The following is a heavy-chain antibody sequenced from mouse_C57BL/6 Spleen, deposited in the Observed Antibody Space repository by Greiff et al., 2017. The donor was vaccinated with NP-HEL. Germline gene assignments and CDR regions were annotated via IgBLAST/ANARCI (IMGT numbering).Heavy chain of an antibody. J-gene: IGHJ1*03. CDR3: ARQYYGSSFWYFDV. CDR2: ISSGGSYT. Sequence: EVQLVESGGDLVKPGGSLKLSCAASGFTFSSYGMSWVRQTPDKRLEWVATISSGGSYTYYPDSVKGRFTISRDNAKNTLYLQMSSLKSEDTAMYYCARQYYGSSFWYFDVRGTGTTVTVSS. D-gene: IGHD1-1*01. V-gene: IGHV5-6*01. CDR1: GFTFSSYG.